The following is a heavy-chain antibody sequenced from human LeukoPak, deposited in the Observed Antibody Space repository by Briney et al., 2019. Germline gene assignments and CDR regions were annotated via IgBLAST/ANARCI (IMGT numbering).Heavy chain of an antibody. CDR2: INQDGSEK. D-gene: IGHD3-22*01. CDR3: AKDYYDSSGYPPEGMDV. CDR1: GFTFSSYW. J-gene: IGHJ6*02. Sequence: GGSLRLSCAASGFTFSSYWMSWVRQAPGKGLEWVANINQDGSEKYYVDSVKGRFTISRDNAKNSLYLQMNSLRAEDTAVYYCAKDYYDSSGYPPEGMDVWGQGTTVTVSS. V-gene: IGHV3-7*01.